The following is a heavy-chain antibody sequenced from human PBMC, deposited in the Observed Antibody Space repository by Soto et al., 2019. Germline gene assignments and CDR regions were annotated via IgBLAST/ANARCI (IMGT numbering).Heavy chain of an antibody. CDR1: GHAFINFW. CDR3: ARPGGSGTYYKFDY. V-gene: IGHV5-51*01. CDR2: IYPTNSET. Sequence: GESRKISCKGSGHAFINFWIGWVRQMPGKGLEWIGIIYPTNSETRYSPSFQGQVTMSVDKSTATAYLQWSSLKASDTGIYYCARPGGSGTYYKFDYWGQGTLVTVSS. D-gene: IGHD3-10*01. J-gene: IGHJ4*02.